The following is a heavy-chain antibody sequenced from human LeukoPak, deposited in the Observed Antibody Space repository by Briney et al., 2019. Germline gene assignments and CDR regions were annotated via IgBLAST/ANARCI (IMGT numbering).Heavy chain of an antibody. CDR3: TRDQATFDI. CDR2: IRGDNGAT. J-gene: IGHJ3*02. V-gene: IGHV1-18*01. Sequence: GASVKVSCKASGFTFTTYVSWVRQAPGQGLEWMGWIRGDNGATFYAHELRGRLTVTTDTSTSTVYMELRSLKSDDTAIYYCTRDQATFDIWSQGTMVTVTS. CDR1: GFTFTTYV.